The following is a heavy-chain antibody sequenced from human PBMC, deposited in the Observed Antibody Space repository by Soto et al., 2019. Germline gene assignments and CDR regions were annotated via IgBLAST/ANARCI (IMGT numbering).Heavy chain of an antibody. CDR2: VYYSGST. D-gene: IGHD1-1*01. J-gene: IGHJ4*02. CDR3: ARDTTPSL. V-gene: IGHV4-59*01. Sequence: QVQLQESGPGLVKPSETLSLTCTVSGASISSYYWSWIRQPPGKGLEWIGYVYYSGSTNYNPSLKSXVTXSVDTSKNQFSLKLSSVTAADTAMYYCARDTTPSLWGQGTLVTVSS. CDR1: GASISSYY.